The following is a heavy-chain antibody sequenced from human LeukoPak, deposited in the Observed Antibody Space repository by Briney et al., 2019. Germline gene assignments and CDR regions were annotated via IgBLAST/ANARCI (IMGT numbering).Heavy chain of an antibody. CDR1: GFTFSSYG. V-gene: IGHV3-30*03. J-gene: IGHJ6*03. Sequence: GGSLRLSCAASGFTFSSYGMHWVRQAPGKGLEWVAVISYDGSNKYYADSVKGRFTISRDNSKNTLYLQMNSLRAEDTAVYYCARDEWIQLWSYYYYYMDVWGKGTTVTVS. CDR3: ARDEWIQLWSYYYYYMDV. CDR2: ISYDGSNK. D-gene: IGHD5-18*01.